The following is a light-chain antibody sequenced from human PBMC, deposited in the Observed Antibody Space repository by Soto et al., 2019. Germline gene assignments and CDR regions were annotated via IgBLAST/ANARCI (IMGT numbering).Light chain of an antibody. CDR1: TSDVGGYDY. J-gene: IGLJ1*01. CDR2: DVS. CDR3: CSYAGDFYV. V-gene: IGLV2-11*01. Sequence: QSALTQPRSLSGSPGQSVAISCTGTTSDVGGYDYVSWHQQHPGKAPELIIFDVSKRPSGVPDRFSGSKSGNTASLTITGLQAEDEADYFCCSYAGDFYVFGSGTQLTVL.